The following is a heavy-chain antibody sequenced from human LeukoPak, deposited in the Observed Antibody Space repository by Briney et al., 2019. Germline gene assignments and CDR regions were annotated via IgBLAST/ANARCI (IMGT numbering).Heavy chain of an antibody. CDR2: IHYSGGA. CDR1: GGSISSSSHY. Sequence: SETLSLTCTVSGGSISSSSHYWGWIRQAPGKALEWIGNIHYSGGAYYRPSLKSRVTISVDTSKNQFSLKLSSVTAADTAVYYCARQEGYSYEPYFDYWGQGTLVTVSS. J-gene: IGHJ4*02. D-gene: IGHD5-18*01. V-gene: IGHV4-39*01. CDR3: ARQEGYSYEPYFDY.